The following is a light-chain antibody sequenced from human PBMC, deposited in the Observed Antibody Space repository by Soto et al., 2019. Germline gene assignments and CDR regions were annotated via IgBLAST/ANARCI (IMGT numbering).Light chain of an antibody. CDR2: DVS. Sequence: LTQPRSVSGSPGQSVTISCTGTSSDVGGYNYVSWYQQHPGKAPKLMIYDVSKRPSGVPDRFSGSKSGNSASLTISGLQAEDEADYYCCSYAGSYTYVFGGGTKVTVL. J-gene: IGLJ3*02. CDR1: SSDVGGYNY. CDR3: CSYAGSYTYV. V-gene: IGLV2-11*01.